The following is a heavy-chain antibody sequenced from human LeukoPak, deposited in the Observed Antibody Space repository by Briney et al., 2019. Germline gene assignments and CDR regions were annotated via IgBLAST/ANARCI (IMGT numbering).Heavy chain of an antibody. CDR1: GFTFTNYD. CDR3: VREFGGRGYFDL. D-gene: IGHD3-10*01. V-gene: IGHV1-8*03. Sequence: ASVKVSCKTSGFTFTNYDIDWVRQATGQGLEWMGWMNPNTENTGYAQKFQGRVTIYRDTSINTVYMELTSLRFEDTAVYYCVREFGGRGYFDLWGRGTLVTVSS. CDR2: MNPNTENT. J-gene: IGHJ2*01.